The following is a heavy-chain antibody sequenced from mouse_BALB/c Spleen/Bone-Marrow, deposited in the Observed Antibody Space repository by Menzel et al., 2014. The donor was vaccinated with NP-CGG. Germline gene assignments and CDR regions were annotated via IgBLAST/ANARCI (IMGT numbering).Heavy chain of an antibody. CDR1: GFTFSSYT. V-gene: IGHV5-12-2*01. J-gene: IGHJ3*01. CDR2: ISNGGGST. Sequence: EVKLMESGGGLVQPGGSLKLSCAASGFTFSSYTMSWVRQTPEKRLEWVAYISNGGGSTYYPDTVKGRFTISRDNAKNALYLQMSSLKSGDTAMYYCARRAGAYWGQGTLVTVSA. D-gene: IGHD3-3*01. CDR3: ARRAGAY.